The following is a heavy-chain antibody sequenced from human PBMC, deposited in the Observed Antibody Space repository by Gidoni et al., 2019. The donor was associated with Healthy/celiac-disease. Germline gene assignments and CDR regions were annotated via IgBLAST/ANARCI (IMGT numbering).Heavy chain of an antibody. CDR1: GFTVSSNY. V-gene: IGHV3-53*02. CDR3: AREAVYDSSCYYSY. J-gene: IGHJ4*02. CDR2: IYSGGST. Sequence: EVQLVETGGGLSQPGGSLRRYCAASGFTVSSNYMSWVRQAPGKGLEWVSVIYSGGSTYYAASLKGRFTISSDNSKNTLYLQMNSLRAEDTAVYYCAREAVYDSSCYYSYLGQGTLVTVSS. D-gene: IGHD3-22*01.